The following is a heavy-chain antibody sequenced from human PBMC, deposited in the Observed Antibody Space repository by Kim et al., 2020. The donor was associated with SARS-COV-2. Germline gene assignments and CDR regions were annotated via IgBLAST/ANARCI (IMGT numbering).Heavy chain of an antibody. CDR1: GGSITTSRHC. Sequence: SETLSLTCTVSGGSITTSRHCWAWIRQPPGKALEWIGSVAYTGHTYYNPSLFTRVTISVDTSESHFSLNLSSVTAADTAVYYCARHEMTSLYSPPNYWGQGALVTVSS. CDR3: ARHEMTSLYSPPNY. J-gene: IGHJ4*02. D-gene: IGHD2-21*01. V-gene: IGHV4-39*01. CDR2: VAYTGHT.